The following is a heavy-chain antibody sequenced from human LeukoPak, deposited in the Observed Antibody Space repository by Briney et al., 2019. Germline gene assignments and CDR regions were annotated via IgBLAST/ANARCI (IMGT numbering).Heavy chain of an antibody. CDR3: ARDQGYITGTTVWFDP. V-gene: IGHV3-7*01. J-gene: IGHJ5*02. Sequence: PGGSLRLSCGASGFTFDDYWMSWVRQAPGQGLEWVANINQDGSEKYYLDSAKGRFTISRDNARNSLYLQMNSLRAEDTAVYYCARDQGYITGTTVWFDPWGQGTLVTVSS. D-gene: IGHD1-7*01. CDR2: INQDGSEK. CDR1: GFTFDDYW.